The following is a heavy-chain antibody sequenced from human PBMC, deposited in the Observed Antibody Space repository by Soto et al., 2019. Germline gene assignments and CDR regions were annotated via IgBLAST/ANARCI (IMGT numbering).Heavy chain of an antibody. D-gene: IGHD3-22*01. CDR2: IHPNSGDT. V-gene: IGHV1-2*06. J-gene: IGHJ4*02. CDR1: GYTFTDYY. CDR3: ARDRPTGIDRESDY. Sequence: VQLVQSGAEVRKPGASVKVSCEASGYTFTDYYLHWVRQAPGQGLEWLGRIHPNSGDTNYAQKLQGRVSITIDTSIITVYMELNRLPSDDTAVYFCARDRPTGIDRESDYWGQGTLVTVSS.